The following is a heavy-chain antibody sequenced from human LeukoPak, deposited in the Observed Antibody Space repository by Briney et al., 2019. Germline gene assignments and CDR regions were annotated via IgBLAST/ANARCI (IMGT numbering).Heavy chain of an antibody. CDR2: ISYDGSNK. V-gene: IGHV3-30*04. CDR3: ARDPYSGGYGAYYYYYMDV. Sequence: GGSLRLSCAASGFTFSSNAMHWVRQTPGKGLEWVAIISYDGSNKYYADSVKGRFTISRDKSKNTLYLQMNSLRGEDTAVYYCARDPYSGGYGAYYYYYMDVWGKATTVTVSS. CDR1: GFTFSSNA. J-gene: IGHJ6*03. D-gene: IGHD6-19*01.